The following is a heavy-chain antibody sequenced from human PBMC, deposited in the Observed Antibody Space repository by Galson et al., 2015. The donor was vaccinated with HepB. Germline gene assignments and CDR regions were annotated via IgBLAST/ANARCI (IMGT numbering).Heavy chain of an antibody. J-gene: IGHJ4*02. D-gene: IGHD3-22*01. Sequence: SVKVSCKASGYTFTDYYMHWVRQAPGQGLEWMGWINPNSGGTNYAQKFQGWVTMTRDTSISTAYMELSRLRSDDTAVYYCARGNDYNDSSGYLLHWGQGTLVTVSS. CDR2: INPNSGGT. CDR3: ARGNDYNDSSGYLLH. CDR1: GYTFTDYY. V-gene: IGHV1-2*04.